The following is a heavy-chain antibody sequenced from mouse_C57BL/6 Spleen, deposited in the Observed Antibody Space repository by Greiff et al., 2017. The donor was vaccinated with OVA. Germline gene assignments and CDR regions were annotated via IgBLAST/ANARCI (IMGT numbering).Heavy chain of an antibody. CDR2: IDPEDGDS. CDR1: GFKIKDYY. D-gene: IGHD1-1*01. CDR3: ARNYGSSYEDDFDY. V-gene: IGHV14-2*01. Sequence: VQLQQSGAELVKPGASVKLSCTASGFKIKDYYMHWVKQRTEQGLEWIGRIDPEDGDSKYAPKFQGKATITADTSSNTAYLQLSSLTSEHTTVYYSARNYGSSYEDDFDYWGQGTTLTVSS. J-gene: IGHJ2*01.